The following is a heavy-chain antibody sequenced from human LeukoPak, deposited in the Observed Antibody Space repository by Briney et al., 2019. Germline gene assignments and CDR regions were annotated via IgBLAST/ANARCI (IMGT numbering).Heavy chain of an antibody. V-gene: IGHV3-23*01. CDR2: ISDST. Sequence: GGSLRLSCAASGFTFSNYGISWVRQAPGEGLEWVSLISDSTWYADSVKGRFTISRDVSQNTLYLQMNGLRAEDTAVYYCAKDRRSYGGTSFDSWGQGTLVTVSS. CDR1: GFTFSNYG. CDR3: AKDRRSYGGTSFDS. D-gene: IGHD4-23*01. J-gene: IGHJ4*02.